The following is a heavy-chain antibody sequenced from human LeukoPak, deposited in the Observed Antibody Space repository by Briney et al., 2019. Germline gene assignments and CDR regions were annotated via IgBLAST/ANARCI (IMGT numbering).Heavy chain of an antibody. CDR3: ARVIGITPSYYFDY. V-gene: IGHV4-59*01. CDR2: IYYSGST. J-gene: IGHJ4*02. D-gene: IGHD4-23*01. CDR1: GGSISSYY. Sequence: SETLSLTCTVSGGSISSYYWSWIRQPPGKGLEWIGYIYYSGSTNYNPSLKSRVTISVDTSKNQFSLKLSSVTAADTAVYYCARVIGITPSYYFDYWGQGTLVTVSS.